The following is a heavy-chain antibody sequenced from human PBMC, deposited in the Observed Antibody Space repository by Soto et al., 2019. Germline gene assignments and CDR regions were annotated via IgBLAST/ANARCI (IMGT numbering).Heavy chain of an antibody. J-gene: IGHJ5*02. CDR2: TYYRSMWYD. V-gene: IGHV6-1*01. CDR3: ARGRDGVEQPWFDP. D-gene: IGHD3-3*01. CDR1: GYSASSNSAT. Sequence: QTLSLTCAISGYSASSNSATWNWIRQSPSRGLEWLGRTYYRSMWYDEYAVSMKGRITINPDTSKNQFSLQLNSVTPEDTAVYYCARGRDGVEQPWFDPWGQGTRGTVSS.